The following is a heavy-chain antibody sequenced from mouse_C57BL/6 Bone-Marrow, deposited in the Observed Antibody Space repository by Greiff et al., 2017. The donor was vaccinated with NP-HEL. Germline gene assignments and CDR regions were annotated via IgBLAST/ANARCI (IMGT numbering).Heavy chain of an antibody. D-gene: IGHD3-2*02. V-gene: IGHV3-6*01. CDR2: ISYDGSN. CDR3: ARDHPTAKATSFDY. J-gene: IGHJ2*01. Sequence: EVQLQESGPGLVKPSQSLSLTCSVTGYSITSGYYWNWLRQLPGNKLEWMRIISYDGSNNYNPSLKNRISITRDTSKNQFILMLNSVTTEDTATYYCARDHPTAKATSFDYWGQGTTLTVSS. CDR1: GYSITSGYY.